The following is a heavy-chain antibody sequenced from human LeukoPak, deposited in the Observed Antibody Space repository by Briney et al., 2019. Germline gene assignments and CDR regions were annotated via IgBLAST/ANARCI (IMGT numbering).Heavy chain of an antibody. CDR1: GFTFSSYG. D-gene: IGHD2-15*01. CDR2: IRYDGSNK. J-gene: IGHJ6*02. V-gene: IGHV3-30*02. CDR3: ASQYCSGGSCYSYYYYGMDV. Sequence: PGGSLRLSCAASGFTFSSYGMHWVRQAPGKGLEWVAFIRYDGSNKYYADSVKGRFTISRDNSKNTLYLQMNSLRAKDTAVYYCASQYCSGGSCYSYYYYGMDVWGQGTTVTVSS.